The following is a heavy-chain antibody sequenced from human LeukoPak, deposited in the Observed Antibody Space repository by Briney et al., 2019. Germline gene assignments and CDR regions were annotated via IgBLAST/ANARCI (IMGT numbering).Heavy chain of an antibody. D-gene: IGHD6-19*01. V-gene: IGHV3-23*01. CDR2: ISGSGGST. Sequence: GGSLRLSCAASGFTFSNYAMSWVRQAPGKGLEWVSVISGSGGSTYYVDSVKGRFTISRDNSKNTLYLQMNSLRAEDTAVYYCARERYYSGWSEGKAIIYWGQGTLVTVSS. J-gene: IGHJ4*02. CDR1: GFTFSNYA. CDR3: ARERYYSGWSEGKAIIY.